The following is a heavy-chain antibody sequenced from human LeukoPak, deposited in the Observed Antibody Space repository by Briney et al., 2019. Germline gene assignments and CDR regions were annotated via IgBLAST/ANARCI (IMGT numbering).Heavy chain of an antibody. CDR1: GYIFTTYD. CDR2: LNPNSGNA. V-gene: IGHV1-8*03. J-gene: IGHJ5*02. D-gene: IGHD7-27*01. CDR3: ARRKFLGWFDP. Sequence: ASVKVSCKASGYIFTTYDIGWVRQAPGQGLEWMGWLNPNSGNAGYAQKFQGRVTISRNTSISTAYMELSRLRSDDTAIYYCARRKFLGWFDPWGQGTLVSVSS.